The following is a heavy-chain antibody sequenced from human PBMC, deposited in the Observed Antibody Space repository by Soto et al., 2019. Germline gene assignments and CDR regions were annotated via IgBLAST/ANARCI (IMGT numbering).Heavy chain of an antibody. D-gene: IGHD3-9*01. CDR2: INPNSGGT. Sequence: VASVKVSCKASGYTFTGYYMHWVRQAPGQGLEWMGWINPNSGGTNYAQKFQGWVTMTRDTSISTAYMELSRLRSDDTAVYYCARGLNYDLLTGYYNADYYGMDVWGQGTTVTVS. CDR3: ARGLNYDLLTGYYNADYYGMDV. CDR1: GYTFTGYY. J-gene: IGHJ6*02. V-gene: IGHV1-2*04.